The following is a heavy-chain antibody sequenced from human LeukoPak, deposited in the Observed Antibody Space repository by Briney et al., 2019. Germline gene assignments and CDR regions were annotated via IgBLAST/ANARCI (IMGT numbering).Heavy chain of an antibody. CDR3: AKGSTYSSGWFHDY. CDR1: GFTFSSYI. CDR2: INGGGEST. Sequence: PGGSLRLSCAASGFTFSSYIMSWVRQAPGKSLEWVSSINGGGESTNYADSVKGRFTISRDNSKNTLDLQMNSLRAEDTATYYCAKGSTYSSGWFHDYWGQGTLITVSS. V-gene: IGHV3-23*01. D-gene: IGHD6-19*01. J-gene: IGHJ4*02.